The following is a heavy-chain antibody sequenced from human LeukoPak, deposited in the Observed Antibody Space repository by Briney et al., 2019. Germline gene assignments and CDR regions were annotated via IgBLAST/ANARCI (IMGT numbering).Heavy chain of an antibody. V-gene: IGHV4-39*01. CDR1: GGSISSSSYY. D-gene: IGHD5-18*01. J-gene: IGHJ6*03. CDR2: IYYSGST. Sequence: KSSETLSLTCTVSGGSISSSSYYWGWIRQPPGKGLEWIGSIYYSGSTYYNPSLKSRVTISVDTSKNQFSLKLSSVTAADTAVYYCARSGYSYGYVSYYYYYMDVWGKGTTVTISS. CDR3: ARSGYSYGYVSYYYYYMDV.